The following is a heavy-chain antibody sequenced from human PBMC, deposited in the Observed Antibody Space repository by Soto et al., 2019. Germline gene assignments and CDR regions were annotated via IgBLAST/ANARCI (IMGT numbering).Heavy chain of an antibody. CDR3: AKDGQGEPSFCDY. CDR2: ISWNSGSM. D-gene: IGHD3-16*01. V-gene: IGHV3-9*01. CDR1: GFTFDDYA. Sequence: EVQLVESGGGLVQPGRSLRLSCAASGFTFDDYAMHWVRQAPGKGLEWVSGISWNSGSMGYADSVKGRFTISRDNAKNSLYLQMDRLRAEDTALYCFAKDGQGEPSFCDYWGQGTLVTVSS. J-gene: IGHJ4*02.